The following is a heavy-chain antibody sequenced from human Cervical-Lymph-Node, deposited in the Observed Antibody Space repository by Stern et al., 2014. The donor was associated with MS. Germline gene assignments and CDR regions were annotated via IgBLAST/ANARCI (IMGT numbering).Heavy chain of an antibody. CDR3: ARDYEDTSMLFDH. CDR1: GFTFSSYG. CDR2: ISYDVNHK. Sequence: QVQLVQSGGAVVQPGRSLRLSCAASGFTFSSYGMHWVRQAPGKGLEWVTVISYDVNHKYYAASVKGRFTISRDNSKNTLHLQMNSVTPDDTAIYYCARDYEDTSMLFDHWGQGTLFTVSS. V-gene: IGHV3-30*03. D-gene: IGHD2-8*01. J-gene: IGHJ4*02.